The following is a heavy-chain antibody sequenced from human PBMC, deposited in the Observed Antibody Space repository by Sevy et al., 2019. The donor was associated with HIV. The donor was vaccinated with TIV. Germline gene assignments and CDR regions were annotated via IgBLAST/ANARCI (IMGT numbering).Heavy chain of an antibody. V-gene: IGHV3-30*04. CDR2: ISDDGNYK. Sequence: GESLKISCAASGFSFSNYDIHWVRQAPGKGLEWVAVISDDGNYKDYADSVKGRFTISRDNSKNTLYVQMNSLTAEDTAVYYCARDCNSASCLWGLDVWGQGTTVTVSS. CDR3: ARDCNSASCLWGLDV. J-gene: IGHJ6*02. CDR1: GFSFSNYD. D-gene: IGHD1-26*01.